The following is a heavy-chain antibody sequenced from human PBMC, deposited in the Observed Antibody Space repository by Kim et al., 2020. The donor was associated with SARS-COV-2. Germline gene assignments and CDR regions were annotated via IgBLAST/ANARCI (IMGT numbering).Heavy chain of an antibody. J-gene: IGHJ4*02. CDR3: ARDRQQPDY. V-gene: IGHV1-3*01. Sequence: ASVKVSCKASGYRFTDYAMHWVRQAPGQRLEWMGWINPGSGNTKYSQKFQDRVTLTRDASANTAYMDLSSLTSEDTAVYFCARDRQQPDYWGQGTLVTVSS. CDR1: GYRFTDYA. CDR2: INPGSGNT. D-gene: IGHD5-18*01.